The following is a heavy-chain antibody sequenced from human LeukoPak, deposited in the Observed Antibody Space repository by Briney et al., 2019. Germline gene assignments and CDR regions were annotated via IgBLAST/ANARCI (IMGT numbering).Heavy chain of an antibody. J-gene: IGHJ4*02. Sequence: GASVKVSCNVSGYTLTELSLHWVRQAPGKGPEWMGGFEPEDGGRLYAQNFQGRVTTTEDTSTDTAYMELSSLSSEDTAVYYCTAGRRYSLFDYWGQGTLVIVSS. V-gene: IGHV1-24*01. CDR2: FEPEDGGR. CDR3: TAGRRYSLFDY. CDR1: GYTLTELS. D-gene: IGHD5-18*01.